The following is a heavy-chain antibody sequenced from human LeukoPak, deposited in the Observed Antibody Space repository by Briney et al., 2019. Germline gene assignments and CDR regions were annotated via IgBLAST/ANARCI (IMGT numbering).Heavy chain of an antibody. D-gene: IGHD2-2*01. CDR3: AKSHRGHCSTTTCDDEGDY. V-gene: IGHV3-23*01. CDR1: GFSFSNYG. J-gene: IGHJ4*02. CDR2: ISSGGDNT. Sequence: GGSLRLSCAASGFSFSNYGMSWVRQAPGKGLEWVSSISSGGDNTYYADSVRGRFTISRDNSKNTLYLQLNSLRAEDTAVYYCAKSHRGHCSTTTCDDEGDYWGQGTLVTVSS.